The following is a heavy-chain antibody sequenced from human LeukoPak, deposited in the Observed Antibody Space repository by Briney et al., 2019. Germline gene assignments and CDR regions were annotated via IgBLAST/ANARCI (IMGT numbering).Heavy chain of an antibody. CDR3: AREPSSSWYFWFDP. J-gene: IGHJ5*02. CDR2: IIPIFGTA. CDR1: GGTFSSYA. V-gene: IGHV1-69*05. Sequence: SVKVSCKASGGTFSSYAISWVRQAPGQGLEWMGRIIPIFGTANYAQKFQGRVTITTDESTSTAYMELSSLRSEGTAVYYCAREPSSSWYFWFDPWGQGTLVTVSS. D-gene: IGHD6-13*01.